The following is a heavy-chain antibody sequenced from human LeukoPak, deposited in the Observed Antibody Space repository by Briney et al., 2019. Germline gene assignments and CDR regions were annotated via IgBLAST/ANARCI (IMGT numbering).Heavy chain of an antibody. Sequence: PGGSLRLSCAASGFTFSRSAVNWVRQAPGKGLEWVSSFSASGGTTYYADSVKGRFTISRDNSKNTLSVQMNSLRAEDTAVYYCAKANYSGSYCFDSWGQGTLVTVSS. V-gene: IGHV3-23*01. J-gene: IGHJ4*02. D-gene: IGHD1-26*01. CDR2: FSASGGTT. CDR3: AKANYSGSYCFDS. CDR1: GFTFSRSA.